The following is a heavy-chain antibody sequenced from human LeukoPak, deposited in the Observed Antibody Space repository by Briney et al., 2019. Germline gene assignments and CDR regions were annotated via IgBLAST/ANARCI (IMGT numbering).Heavy chain of an antibody. CDR3: TRDFVWFGELLTNYFDY. CDR1: GFTFGDYA. D-gene: IGHD3-10*01. Sequence: GGSLRLSCTASGFTFGDYAMSWVRQAPGKGLEWVGFIRSKAYGGTTEYAASVKGRLTISRDDSKSIAYLQMNSLKTEDTAVYYCTRDFVWFGELLTNYFDYWGQGTLVTVSS. V-gene: IGHV3-49*04. J-gene: IGHJ4*02. CDR2: IRSKAYGGTT.